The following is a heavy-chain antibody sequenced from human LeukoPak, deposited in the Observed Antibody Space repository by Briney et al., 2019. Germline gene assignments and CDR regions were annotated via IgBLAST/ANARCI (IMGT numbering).Heavy chain of an antibody. CDR2: ISYDGRDK. Sequence: GGSLRLSCAASGFTFGSYGMHWVRQAPGKGLEWVAIISYDGRDKFYEDSVKGRFTISRDNSKNTLYLQMNNLRAEDTAVYYCAKPTTVLTSYYFDYWGQGTLVTVSS. CDR1: GFTFGSYG. V-gene: IGHV3-30*18. D-gene: IGHD4-23*01. CDR3: AKPTTVLTSYYFDY. J-gene: IGHJ4*02.